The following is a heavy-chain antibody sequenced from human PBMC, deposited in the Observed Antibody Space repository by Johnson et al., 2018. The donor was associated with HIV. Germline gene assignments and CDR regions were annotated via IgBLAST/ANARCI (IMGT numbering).Heavy chain of an antibody. CDR2: IRSSGSNK. J-gene: IGHJ3*02. CDR1: GFTFNDYY. D-gene: IGHD4-17*01. CDR3: ARDSTPWGGDYVDYAFDI. V-gene: IGHV3-11*04. Sequence: QEQLVESGGGLVKPGESLRLSCAASGFTFNDYYISWIRQAPGKGLECVSYIRSSGSNKYYADSVKGRFTISRDNAKNSLYLQRNSLRAEDTAVYYCARDSTPWGGDYVDYAFDIWGQGTMVTVSS.